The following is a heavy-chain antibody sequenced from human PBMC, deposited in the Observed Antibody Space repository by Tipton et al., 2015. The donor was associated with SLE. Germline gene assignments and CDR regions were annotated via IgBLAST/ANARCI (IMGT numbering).Heavy chain of an antibody. D-gene: IGHD4-11*01. Sequence: TLSLTCSVSGGSITSHYWTWIRQSPGKEFEWLAYVSYTGSATYNPSLRSRVSILLDTSENQFSLRVTSVTAADTAVYYCARLSTVTYYYYGMDVWGQGTTVTVSS. CDR3: ARLSTVTYYYYGMDV. CDR1: GGSITSHY. V-gene: IGHV4-59*08. J-gene: IGHJ6*02. CDR2: VSYTGSA.